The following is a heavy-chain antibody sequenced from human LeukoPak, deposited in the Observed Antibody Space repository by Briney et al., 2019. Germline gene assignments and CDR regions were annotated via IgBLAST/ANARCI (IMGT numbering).Heavy chain of an antibody. CDR2: IYDSGIT. J-gene: IGHJ4*02. Sequence: PSETLSLTCTVSGGSISSYYWNWIRQPPGKGLEWIGHIYDSGITNYNPSLKSRVTISVDTSKNQFSLKLNSVTAADTAVYYCARGLHAGGWLFSYWGQGTLVTVSS. D-gene: IGHD5-12*01. CDR1: GGSISSYY. CDR3: ARGLHAGGWLFSY. V-gene: IGHV4-59*01.